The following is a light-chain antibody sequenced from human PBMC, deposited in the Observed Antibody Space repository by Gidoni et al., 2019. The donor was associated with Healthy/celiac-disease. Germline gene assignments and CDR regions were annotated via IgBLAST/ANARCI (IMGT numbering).Light chain of an antibody. CDR3: QQYNNWLT. CDR1: QSVSSN. Sequence: EIVMTHSPATLSVSPGERATLSCRASQSVSSNLAWYQQKPGQAPRFLIYGASTRATGIPARFSGSGSGTEFTLTISSLQSEDFAVYYCQQYNNWLTFGGGTKVEIK. J-gene: IGKJ4*01. CDR2: GAS. V-gene: IGKV3-15*01.